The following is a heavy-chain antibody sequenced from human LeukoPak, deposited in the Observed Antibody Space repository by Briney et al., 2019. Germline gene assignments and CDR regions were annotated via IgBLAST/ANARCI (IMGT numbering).Heavy chain of an antibody. Sequence: GGSLRLSCGASGFTFSTYWMSWVRQAPGKGLEWVANIKQDGSEKYYVDSVKGRFTISRDNAKNSLFLQMNSLRAEDTAVYYCARVLRYCSGGNCYSGGLGYMDVWGKGTTVTISS. CDR2: IKQDGSEK. D-gene: IGHD2-15*01. CDR1: GFTFSTYW. CDR3: ARVLRYCSGGNCYSGGLGYMDV. V-gene: IGHV3-7*03. J-gene: IGHJ6*03.